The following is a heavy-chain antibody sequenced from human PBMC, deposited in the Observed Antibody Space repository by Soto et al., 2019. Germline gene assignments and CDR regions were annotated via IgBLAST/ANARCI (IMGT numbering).Heavy chain of an antibody. Sequence: GASVKVSCKASGGTFSSYAISWVRQAPGQGLEWMGGIIPIFGTANYAQKFQGRVTITADESTSTAYMGLSSLRSEDTAVYYCARDRAGYCSGGSCYFFPGDYWGQGTLVTVSS. V-gene: IGHV1-69*13. CDR3: ARDRAGYCSGGSCYFFPGDY. J-gene: IGHJ4*02. CDR2: IIPIFGTA. CDR1: GGTFSSYA. D-gene: IGHD2-15*01.